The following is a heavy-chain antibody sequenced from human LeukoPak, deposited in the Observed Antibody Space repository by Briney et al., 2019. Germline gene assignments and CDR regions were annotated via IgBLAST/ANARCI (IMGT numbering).Heavy chain of an antibody. V-gene: IGHV1-2*02. CDR3: ARDRTEQWLGNYYYYGMDV. CDR1: GYTFTGYY. Sequence: ASVKVSCKASGYTFTGYYMHWVRQAPGQGLEWMGWINPNSGGTNYAQKFQGRVTMIRDTSISTAYMELSRLRSDDTAVYYCARDRTEQWLGNYYYYGMDVWGQGTTVTVSS. J-gene: IGHJ6*02. CDR2: INPNSGGT. D-gene: IGHD6-19*01.